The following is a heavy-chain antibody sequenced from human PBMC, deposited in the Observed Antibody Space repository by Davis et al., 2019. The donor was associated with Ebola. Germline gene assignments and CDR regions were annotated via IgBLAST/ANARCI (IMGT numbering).Heavy chain of an antibody. CDR2: IIGGGHST. Sequence: GESLKISCVASGFPFRLSAMSWVRQAPGKGLEWVSTIIGGGHSTYYADSLKGRFTVSRDNSNNTLYLRMNSLRAEDTAVYYCARDLFMVVTGFDIWGQGTMVTVSS. D-gene: IGHD2-21*02. CDR3: ARDLFMVVTGFDI. V-gene: IGHV3-23*01. J-gene: IGHJ3*02. CDR1: GFPFRLSA.